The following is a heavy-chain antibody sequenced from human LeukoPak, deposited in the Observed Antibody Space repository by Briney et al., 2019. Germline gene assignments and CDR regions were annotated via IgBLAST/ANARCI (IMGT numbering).Heavy chain of an antibody. CDR1: GGSFSGYY. CDR3: ARGAVARLDY. Sequence: SETLSLTCAVYGGSFSGYYWSWIRNPPRKGLEWIGEINHSESTSYNPSLKSRVTISVDTSKNQFSLKLSSVTAADTAVYYCARGAVARLDYWGQGTLVTVSS. D-gene: IGHD6-6*01. J-gene: IGHJ4*02. CDR2: INHSEST. V-gene: IGHV4-34*01.